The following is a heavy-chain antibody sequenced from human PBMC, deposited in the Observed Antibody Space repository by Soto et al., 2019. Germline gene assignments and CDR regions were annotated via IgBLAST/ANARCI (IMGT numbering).Heavy chain of an antibody. Sequence: SETLSLTCTVSGGSISSGDYYWSWIRQPPGKGLEWIGYIYYSGSTNYNPSLKSRVTISVDTSKNQFSLKLSSVTAADTAVYYCARDRGYSSSWYPPDYYYYYGMDVWGQGTTVTVSS. D-gene: IGHD6-13*01. CDR2: IYYSGST. CDR1: GGSISSGDYY. CDR3: ARDRGYSSSWYPPDYYYYYGMDV. V-gene: IGHV4-61*08. J-gene: IGHJ6*02.